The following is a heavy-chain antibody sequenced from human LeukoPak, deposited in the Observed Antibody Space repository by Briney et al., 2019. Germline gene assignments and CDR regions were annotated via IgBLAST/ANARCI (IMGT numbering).Heavy chain of an antibody. CDR3: ASIFGSSALYYYYGMDV. CDR1: GGTFSSYA. CDR2: IIPIFGTA. V-gene: IGHV1-69*13. D-gene: IGHD6-25*01. J-gene: IGHJ6*02. Sequence: SVKVSCKASGGTFSSYAISWVRQAPGQGLEWMGGIIPIFGTANYAQKFQGRVTITADESTSTAYMELSSLRSEDTAVYYCASIFGSSALYYYYGMDVWGQGTTVTVSS.